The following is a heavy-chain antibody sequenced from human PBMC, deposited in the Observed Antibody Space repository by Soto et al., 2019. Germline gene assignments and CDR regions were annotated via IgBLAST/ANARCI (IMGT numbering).Heavy chain of an antibody. J-gene: IGHJ6*02. CDR2: INPNSGGT. V-gene: IGHV1-2*04. D-gene: IGHD2-15*01. Sequence: ASVKVSCKASGYTFTGYYMHWVRQAPGQGLEWMGWINPNSGGTNYAQKFQGWVTMTRDTSISTAYMELSRLRSDDTAVYYCARVGYHQDPYYYGMDVWGQGTTVTVSS. CDR3: ARVGYHQDPYYYGMDV. CDR1: GYTFTGYY.